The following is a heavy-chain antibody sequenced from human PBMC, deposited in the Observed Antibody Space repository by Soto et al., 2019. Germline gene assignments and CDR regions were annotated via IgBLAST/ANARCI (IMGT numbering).Heavy chain of an antibody. V-gene: IGHV1-46*01. Sequence: ASVKVSCMASGYTFTSYYMHWVRQAPGQGLEWMGIINPSGGSTSYAQKFQGRVTMTTDTSTSTVYMELSSLRSDDTAVYYCARDPKLGLSSEMRYGMDVWGQGTTVTVSS. CDR1: GYTFTSYY. D-gene: IGHD1-7*01. CDR2: INPSGGST. J-gene: IGHJ6*02. CDR3: ARDPKLGLSSEMRYGMDV.